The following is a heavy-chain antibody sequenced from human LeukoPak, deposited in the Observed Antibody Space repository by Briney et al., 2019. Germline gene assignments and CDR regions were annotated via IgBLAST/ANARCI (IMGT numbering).Heavy chain of an antibody. Sequence: PGGSLRLSCAASGFTFSSYVMTWVRQAPGRGLEWVSAISGGGSATFYTGSVKGRFTISRDSSKDTLYLQMNSLRAEDTAVYYCTKGDRSSGYENWGQGTLVTVSS. CDR1: GFTFSSYV. V-gene: IGHV3-23*01. J-gene: IGHJ4*02. CDR2: ISGGGSAT. CDR3: TKGDRSSGYEN. D-gene: IGHD5-12*01.